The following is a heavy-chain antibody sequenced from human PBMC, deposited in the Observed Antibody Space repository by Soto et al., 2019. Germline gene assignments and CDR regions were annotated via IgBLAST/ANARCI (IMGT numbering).Heavy chain of an antibody. CDR2: IIPIFGTA. CDR3: ARRVPPVEWFDP. CDR1: GGTFSSYA. D-gene: IGHD1-1*01. J-gene: IGHJ5*02. Sequence: ASVKVSCKASGGTFSSYAISWVRQAPGQGLEWMGGIIPIFGTANYAQKFQGRVTITADESTSTAYMELSSLRSEDTAVYYCARRVPPVEWFDPWGQGTLVTVS. V-gene: IGHV1-69*13.